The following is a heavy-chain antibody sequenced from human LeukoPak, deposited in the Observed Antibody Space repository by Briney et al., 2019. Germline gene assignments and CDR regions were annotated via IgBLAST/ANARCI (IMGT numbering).Heavy chain of an antibody. V-gene: IGHV3-21*01. CDR2: ISSSSTYI. Sequence: GGSLRLSCAASGFTFSSYSMNWVRQAPGKGLEWVSSISSSSTYIYYGDSLRGRFTISRDNAKSSLYLQMNSLRAEDTAVYFCAREGCGGGSCYSMAFDYWGQGTLVTVSS. D-gene: IGHD2-15*01. J-gene: IGHJ4*02. CDR3: AREGCGGGSCYSMAFDY. CDR1: GFTFSSYS.